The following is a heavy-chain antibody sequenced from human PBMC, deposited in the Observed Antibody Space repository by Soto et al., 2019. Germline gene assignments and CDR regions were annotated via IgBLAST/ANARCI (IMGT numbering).Heavy chain of an antibody. V-gene: IGHV4-34*01. D-gene: IGHD3-10*01. CDR1: GGSFSGYY. J-gene: IGHJ1*01. CDR3: ARSYGSGSYFQH. CDR2: LNHSGST. Sequence: QVQLQQWGAGLLKPSETLSLTCAVYGGSFSGYYWSWIRQPPGKGLEWIGELNHSGSTNYNPSLKSRVTISVDTSKNQGALKLSSVTAADTAVYYCARSYGSGSYFQHWGQGTLVPVSS.